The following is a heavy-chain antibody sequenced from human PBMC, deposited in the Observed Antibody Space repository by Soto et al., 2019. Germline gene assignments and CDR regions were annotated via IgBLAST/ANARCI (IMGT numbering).Heavy chain of an antibody. V-gene: IGHV3-23*01. CDR1: EFTFSNYA. D-gene: IGHD2-2*01. CDR3: VGSYCISTSCYSTDYFDY. Sequence: GGSLRLSCAASEFTFSNYAMSWVRQAPGKGLEWVSAISYGGGTTYYADSVKGRFTISRDNSKNTLYLQMNSLRAEDTAVYYCVGSYCISTSCYSTDYFDYWGQGTLVTVSS. J-gene: IGHJ4*02. CDR2: ISYGGGTT.